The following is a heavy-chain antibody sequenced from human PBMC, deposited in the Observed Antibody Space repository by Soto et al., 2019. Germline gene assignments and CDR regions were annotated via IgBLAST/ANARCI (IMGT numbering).Heavy chain of an antibody. CDR3: ARSTYCNGGSCYPQD. D-gene: IGHD2-15*01. J-gene: IGHJ4*02. CDR2: ISYDGSDR. V-gene: IGHV3-30*03. Sequence: PWGSRRFSCVCPVFPFSDYGFPGVRQAPGKGLEWVAMISYDGSDRYYRDSVQGRFTIARDDSKNTVCLQMNSLRNEDTAMYYCARSTYCNGGSCYPQDWGQGTLVTVS. CDR1: VFPFSDYG.